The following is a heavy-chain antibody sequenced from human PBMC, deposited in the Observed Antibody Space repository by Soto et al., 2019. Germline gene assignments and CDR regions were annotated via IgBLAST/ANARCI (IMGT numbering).Heavy chain of an antibody. CDR1: GASISSADYY. J-gene: IGHJ4*01. CDR2: FHSSGAT. V-gene: IGHV4-30-4*01. Sequence: QVQLQESGPGLVKPSQTLSLTCTVSGASISSADYYWSWIRQPPGKGLEWIGYFHSSGATYKDPSLQSRVTRSVDTSKTHISLKLDSVTAADTAIYYCASIWFGDFDYWGHGTLVTISS. D-gene: IGHD3-10*01. CDR3: ASIWFGDFDY.